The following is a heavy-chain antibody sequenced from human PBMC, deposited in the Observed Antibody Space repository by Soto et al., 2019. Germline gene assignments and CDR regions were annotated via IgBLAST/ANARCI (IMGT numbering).Heavy chain of an antibody. D-gene: IGHD5-18*01. CDR1: GGSISSGGYY. V-gene: IGHV4-31*03. CDR3: ASDRGVYSSGSVGNYFDY. Sequence: QVQLQESGPGLLKPSQTLSLTCTVTGGSISSGGYYWSWFRQHPGKGLEWVGYIYYSGSTYYNPSLKSRVTISVDTSKNQFSLKLSSVPAADTAVYYCASDRGVYSSGSVGNYFDYWGQGTLVTVSS. CDR2: IYYSGST. J-gene: IGHJ4*02.